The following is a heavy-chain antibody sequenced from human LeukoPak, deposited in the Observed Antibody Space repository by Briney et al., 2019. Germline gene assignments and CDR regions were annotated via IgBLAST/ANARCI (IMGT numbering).Heavy chain of an antibody. J-gene: IGHJ3*02. Sequence: GSLRLSCAASGFTFSSYWMAWLRQAPGKGLEWVANIKQDGSAKYYVDSVKGRFTISRDNAKNSLYLQLDSLRAEDTAVYYCARVTAPDAFDIWGQGTMVTVSS. CDR1: GFTFSSYW. D-gene: IGHD2-21*02. CDR2: IKQDGSAK. V-gene: IGHV3-7*01. CDR3: ARVTAPDAFDI.